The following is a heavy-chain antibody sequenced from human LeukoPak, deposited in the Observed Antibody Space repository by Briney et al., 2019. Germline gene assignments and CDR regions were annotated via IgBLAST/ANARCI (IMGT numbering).Heavy chain of an antibody. J-gene: IGHJ4*02. D-gene: IGHD3-9*01. CDR3: ARDGDILTGSFDF. CDR2: ISAGGDLT. V-gene: IGHV3-23*01. Sequence: GGSLRLSCAASRFSFSAYPMGWVRRAPGRGLEWVSGISAGGDLTFHADPVKGRFTISRDNSKNTLYLQMNSLRADDTAVYYCARDGDILTGSFDFWGQGTLVTVSS. CDR1: RFSFSAYP.